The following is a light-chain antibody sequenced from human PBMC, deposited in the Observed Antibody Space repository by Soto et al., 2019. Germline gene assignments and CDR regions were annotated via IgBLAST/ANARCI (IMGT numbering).Light chain of an antibody. Sequence: IQLTQSPSCLSASVGDRVTVTCRASQDINKFLAWFQQKPGKAPNLLIFSASTLQSAVPSRFSGGGSGTDFTLTIDSLQPEDFATYYCQQLKTYPYTFGQGTKLEIK. CDR2: SAS. J-gene: IGKJ2*01. CDR1: QDINKF. CDR3: QQLKTYPYT. V-gene: IGKV1-9*01.